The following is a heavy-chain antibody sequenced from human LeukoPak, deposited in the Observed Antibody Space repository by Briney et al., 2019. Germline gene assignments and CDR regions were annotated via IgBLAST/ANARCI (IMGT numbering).Heavy chain of an antibody. CDR2: ISTSGSTI. CDR1: GFTFSSYV. D-gene: IGHD6-13*01. V-gene: IGHV3-48*03. J-gene: IGHJ4*02. Sequence: GGSLRLSCAASGFTFSSYVMNWVRQAPGKGLEWVSYISTSGSTIYYADSVKGRFTISRDNAKNSLYLQMNSLRAEDTAVYYCAGSSSWRESRGGRDYWGQGTLVTVSS. CDR3: AGSSSWRESRGGRDY.